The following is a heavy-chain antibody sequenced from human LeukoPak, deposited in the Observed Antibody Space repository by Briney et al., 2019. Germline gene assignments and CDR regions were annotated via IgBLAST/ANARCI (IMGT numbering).Heavy chain of an antibody. Sequence: ASVKVSCKTSGYTFKKFYVQWVRQAPGQGLEWLGWINPDSGGTAYAQKLQGRVTMTTDTSTSTAYMELRSLRSDDTAVYYCAHYSIAAAGSFDPWGQGTLVTVSS. D-gene: IGHD6-13*01. CDR3: AHYSIAAAGSFDP. CDR2: INPDSGGT. J-gene: IGHJ5*02. CDR1: GYTFKKFY. V-gene: IGHV1-18*04.